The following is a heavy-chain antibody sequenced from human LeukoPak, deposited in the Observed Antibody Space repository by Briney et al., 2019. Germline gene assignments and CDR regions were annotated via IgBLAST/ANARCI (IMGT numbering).Heavy chain of an antibody. Sequence: GGSLRLSCAASGFTFSTCAMGWVRQAPGKGLEWVGRIKSKTDGGTTDYAAPVKGRFTISRDDSKNTLYLQMNSLKTEDTAVYYCTTGYCSSTSCYTRGDYWGQGTLVTVSS. V-gene: IGHV3-15*01. CDR3: TTGYCSSTSCYTRGDY. D-gene: IGHD2-2*02. J-gene: IGHJ4*02. CDR1: GFTFSTCA. CDR2: IKSKTDGGTT.